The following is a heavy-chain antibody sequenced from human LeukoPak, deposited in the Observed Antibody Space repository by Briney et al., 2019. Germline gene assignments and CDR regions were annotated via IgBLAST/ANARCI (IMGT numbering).Heavy chain of an antibody. V-gene: IGHV3-30*18. D-gene: IGHD3-10*01. CDR1: GFTFSSYG. J-gene: IGHJ4*02. Sequence: SGGSLRLSCAASGFTFSSYGMHWVRQAPGKGLEWVAVISYDGSNKYYADSVKGRFTISRDNSKNKMYLQMKSLRAEDTAVYYCAKDLLFTMVRGVPIGYWGQGTLVTVSS. CDR3: AKDLLFTMVRGVPIGY. CDR2: ISYDGSNK.